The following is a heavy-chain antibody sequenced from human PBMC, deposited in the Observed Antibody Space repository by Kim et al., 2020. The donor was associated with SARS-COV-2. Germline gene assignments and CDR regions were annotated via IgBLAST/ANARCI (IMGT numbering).Heavy chain of an antibody. CDR1: GGSIGNYY. J-gene: IGHJ3*02. CDR3: ARERIVGSTGGAFDI. V-gene: IGHV4-59*01. Sequence: SETLSLTCTVPGGSIGNYYWSWIRQPPGKGMEWIGCIYNTGSTSRNPSLKSRVTISVDTSKNQFSLKLSPVTAADTAVYYCARERIVGSTGGAFDIWGQGTMVTVSS. D-gene: IGHD1-26*01. CDR2: IYNTGST.